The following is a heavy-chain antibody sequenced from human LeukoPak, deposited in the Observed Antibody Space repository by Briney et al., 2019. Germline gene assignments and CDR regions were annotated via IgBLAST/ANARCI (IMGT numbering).Heavy chain of an antibody. Sequence: GASVKVSCKASGGTFSSYAISWVRQAPGQGLEWMGWIRAYNGNTNYAQKLQGRVTMTTDTSTSTAYMELRSLRSDDTAVYYCARRGLYYYDSSGYYSFDYWGQGTLVTVSS. CDR3: ARRGLYYYDSSGYYSFDY. V-gene: IGHV1-18*01. CDR1: GGTFSSYA. J-gene: IGHJ4*02. CDR2: IRAYNGNT. D-gene: IGHD3-22*01.